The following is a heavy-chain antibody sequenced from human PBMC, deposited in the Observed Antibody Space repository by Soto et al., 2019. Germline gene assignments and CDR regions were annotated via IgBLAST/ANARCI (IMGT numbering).Heavy chain of an antibody. CDR3: AKDFCNRVQSGGRCYSSDY. D-gene: IGHD2-15*01. J-gene: IGHJ4*02. V-gene: IGHV3-30*18. CDR2: ISYDGSNK. CDR1: GFTFSSYG. Sequence: QVQMVESGAGVVQPGRSLRLSCAASGFTFSSYGMHWVRQAPGKGLEWVTLISYDGSNKYYADSVKGRFTISRDNSKNTLYLQLNSLRTEDTAVYYCAKDFCNRVQSGGRCYSSDYWGQGTLVTVSS.